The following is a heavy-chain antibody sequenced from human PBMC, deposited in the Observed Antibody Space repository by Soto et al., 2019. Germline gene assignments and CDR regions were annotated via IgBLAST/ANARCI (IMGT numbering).Heavy chain of an antibody. D-gene: IGHD5-18*01. V-gene: IGHV3-23*01. Sequence: PGGSLRLSCAAYGFTFSNFVMRWVRQTPGKGLEWVSTITETGGDTYYTDSVKGRFTISRDNSKNTLYLQMSSLRAEDTALYYCTKASSDRHSMDVLGQGTTVTVSS. CDR2: ITETGGDT. J-gene: IGHJ6*02. CDR3: TKASSDRHSMDV. CDR1: GFTFSNFV.